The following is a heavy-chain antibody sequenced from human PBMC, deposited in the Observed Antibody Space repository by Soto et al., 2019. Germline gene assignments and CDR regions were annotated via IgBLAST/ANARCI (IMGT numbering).Heavy chain of an antibody. V-gene: IGHV1-69*04. J-gene: IGHJ4*02. CDR3: ARDQHTYYYGSGSDYSAHPKPFDY. CDR2: IIPILGIA. Sequence: SVKVSCKASGYTFTSYGISWVRQAPGQGLEWMGRIIPILGIANYAQKFQGRVTITADKSTSTAYMELSSLRSEDTAVYYCARDQHTYYYGSGSDYSAHPKPFDYWGQGTLVTVSS. D-gene: IGHD3-10*01. CDR1: GYTFTSYG.